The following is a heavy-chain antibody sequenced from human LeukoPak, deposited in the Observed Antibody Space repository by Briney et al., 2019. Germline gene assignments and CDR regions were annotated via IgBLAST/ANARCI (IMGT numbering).Heavy chain of an antibody. CDR1: VYTFTSYG. D-gene: IGHD4-23*01. J-gene: IGHJ5*02. CDR2: ISGYNGNR. CDR3: ARVGATVVTPPDCWFDL. Sequence: ASVTLSCKGSVYTFTSYGISWVRQAPGPGLEWMGWISGYNGNRNYAQKLQASVTMTIDKSTSPAYVELRSLRSDGTAVYYCARVGATVVTPPDCWFDLWGQGTLVSVSS. V-gene: IGHV1-18*01.